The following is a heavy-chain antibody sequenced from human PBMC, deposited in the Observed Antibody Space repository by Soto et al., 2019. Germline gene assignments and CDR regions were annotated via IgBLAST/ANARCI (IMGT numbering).Heavy chain of an antibody. CDR1: GFTFISYA. CDR3: AKWGPKASPNDY. V-gene: IGHV3-23*01. J-gene: IGHJ4*01. D-gene: IGHD3-16*01. CDR2: VDTSGGYT. Sequence: GGSVRLSCAASGFTFISYAMSWVRQAPGKGLEWVSSVDTSGGYTYYADSVKGRFTISRDNSKNTLYLQMNSLRAEDTAVYYCAKWGPKASPNDYWGQGTLVTVSS.